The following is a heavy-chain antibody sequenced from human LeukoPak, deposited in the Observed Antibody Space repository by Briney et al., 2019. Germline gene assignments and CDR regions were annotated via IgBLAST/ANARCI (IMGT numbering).Heavy chain of an antibody. V-gene: IGHV3-9*01. D-gene: IGHD1-26*01. CDR2: ISWNSGSI. CDR3: AKAPDSGTYLRWFDP. CDR1: GFTFDDYA. J-gene: IGHJ5*02. Sequence: GGSLRLSCAASGFTFDDYAMHWVRQAPGRGLEWVSGISWNSGSIGYADSVKGRFTISRDNAKNSLYLQMNSLRAEDTALYYCAKAPDSGTYLRWFDPWGQGTLVTVSS.